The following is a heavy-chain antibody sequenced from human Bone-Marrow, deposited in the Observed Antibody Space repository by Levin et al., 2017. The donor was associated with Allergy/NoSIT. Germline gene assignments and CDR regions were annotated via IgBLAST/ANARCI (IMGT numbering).Heavy chain of an antibody. D-gene: IGHD3-10*01. J-gene: IGHJ4*02. Sequence: GESLKISCTASGFTFSDSYMNWIRQAPGKGLEWLSSINSGGSSIYYADSVKGRFTVSRDNAKNSLFLQMNSLRAEDTALYYCARDNYIYAYWGQGTLVTVSS. CDR3: ARDNYIYAY. CDR1: GFTFSDSY. V-gene: IGHV3-11*01. CDR2: INSGGSSI.